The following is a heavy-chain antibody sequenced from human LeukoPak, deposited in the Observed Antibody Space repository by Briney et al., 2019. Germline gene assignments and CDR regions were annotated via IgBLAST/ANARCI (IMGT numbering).Heavy chain of an antibody. CDR3: AKWELYSGFYYIDY. J-gene: IGHJ4*02. V-gene: IGHV3-21*01. CDR1: GFTFSSYS. CDR2: ISSSSSYI. D-gene: IGHD1-26*01. Sequence: PGGSLRLSCAASGFTFSSYSMNWVRQAPGKGLEWVSSISSSSSYIYYADSVKGRFTISRDNAKNSLYLQMNSLRAEDTAVYYCAKWELYSGFYYIDYWGQGTLATVSS.